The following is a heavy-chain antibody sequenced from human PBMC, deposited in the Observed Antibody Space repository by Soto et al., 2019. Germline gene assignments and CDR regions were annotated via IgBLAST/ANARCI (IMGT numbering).Heavy chain of an antibody. CDR1: GGSISTYY. CDR3: ARDEDYYEGAFDI. J-gene: IGHJ3*02. Sequence: SETLSLTCTVSGGSISTYYWTWIRQPPGKGLEWIGEINHSGSTNYNPSLKSRVTISVDTSKNQFSLKLSSVTAADTAVYYCARDEDYYEGAFDIWGQGTMVTVSS. V-gene: IGHV4-34*01. CDR2: INHSGST. D-gene: IGHD1-26*01.